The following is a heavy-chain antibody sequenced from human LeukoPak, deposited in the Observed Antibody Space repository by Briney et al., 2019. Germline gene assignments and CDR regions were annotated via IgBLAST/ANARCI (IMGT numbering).Heavy chain of an antibody. J-gene: IGHJ4*02. Sequence: GGSLRLSCAASGFTFSSYGMSWVREAPGKGLECGSSISGSGDSTYYADSVKGRFTIPRDNSKNTLYLQMNSLRAEDTAVYYCAKDRGGSSWSQVFDYWGQGNLVTVSS. CDR1: GFTFSSYG. CDR2: ISGSGDST. V-gene: IGHV3-23*01. D-gene: IGHD6-13*01. CDR3: AKDRGGSSWSQVFDY.